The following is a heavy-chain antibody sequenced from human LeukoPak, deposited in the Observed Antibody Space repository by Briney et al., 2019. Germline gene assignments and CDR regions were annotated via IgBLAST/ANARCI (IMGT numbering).Heavy chain of an antibody. CDR1: GFTLSSYA. D-gene: IGHD2-8*01. Sequence: GGSLRLSCAASGFTLSSYAMSWVRQAPGKGLEWVSAISGSGGSTYYADSVKGRFTISRDNSKNTLYLQMNSLRAEDTAVYYCAKTVYAIRAEGYYYMDVWGKGTTVTVSS. CDR2: ISGSGGST. J-gene: IGHJ6*03. V-gene: IGHV3-23*01. CDR3: AKTVYAIRAEGYYYMDV.